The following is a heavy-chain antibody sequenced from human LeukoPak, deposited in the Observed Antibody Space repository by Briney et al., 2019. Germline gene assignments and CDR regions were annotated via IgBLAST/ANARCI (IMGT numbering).Heavy chain of an antibody. V-gene: IGHV4-4*07. J-gene: IGHJ3*02. Sequence: SETLSLTCTVSGGSISTYYWRWLRQPAGKGLEWIGRIYSSATTNLNPSLKSRVTLSIDASKNQFSLRLSSVTAADTAVYYCARGRYCTATICGGGDAFDIWGQGTVVTVSS. CDR1: GGSISTYY. D-gene: IGHD2-8*02. CDR3: ARGRYCTATICGGGDAFDI. CDR2: IYSSATT.